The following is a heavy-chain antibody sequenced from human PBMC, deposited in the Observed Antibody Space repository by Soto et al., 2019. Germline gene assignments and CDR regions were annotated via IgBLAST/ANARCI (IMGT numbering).Heavy chain of an antibody. CDR2: ISGSGGST. CDR3: AKRGYSSSSAYYYYGMDV. V-gene: IGHV3-23*01. Sequence: EVQLLESGGGLVQPGGSLRLSCAASGFTFSSYAMSWVRQAPGKGLEWVSAISGSGGSTYYADSVKGRFTISRDNSKKTLYLQMNSLRAEDTAVYYCAKRGYSSSSAYYYYGMDVWGQGTTVTVSS. J-gene: IGHJ6*02. CDR1: GFTFSSYA. D-gene: IGHD6-6*01.